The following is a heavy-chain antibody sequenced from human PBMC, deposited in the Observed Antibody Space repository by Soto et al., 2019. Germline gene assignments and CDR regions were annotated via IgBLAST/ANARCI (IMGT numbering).Heavy chain of an antibody. CDR3: ARDGGYREDY. CDR1: GYTFTSYG. D-gene: IGHD5-18*01. V-gene: IGHV1-18*01. Sequence: QVQLVQSGAEVKKPGASVKVSCKASGYTFTSYGIRWVRQAPGQGLEWMGWISAYNGNTKYAQKLQGRVTMTTDTSTSTAYMQLTGLTADDSAVYYCARDGGYREDYWGQGTLVTVSS. J-gene: IGHJ4*02. CDR2: ISAYNGNT.